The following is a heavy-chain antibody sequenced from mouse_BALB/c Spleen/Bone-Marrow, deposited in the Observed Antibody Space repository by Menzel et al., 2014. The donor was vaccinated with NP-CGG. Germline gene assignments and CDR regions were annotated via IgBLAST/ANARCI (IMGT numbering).Heavy chain of an antibody. CDR2: IDPANDST. Sequence: VQLKESGAELVKPGASVKLSCAASGFNIKDTYIHWVKQRPEQGLEWIGRIDPANDSTKYDPKFQGKATITEDTSSNKACLHLLGLTSADTAVYYCSRSGRHLGGAWFAYWGQGTLITISA. CDR1: GFNIKDTY. V-gene: IGHV14-3*02. CDR3: SRSGRHLGGAWFAY. D-gene: IGHD3-2*01. J-gene: IGHJ3*01.